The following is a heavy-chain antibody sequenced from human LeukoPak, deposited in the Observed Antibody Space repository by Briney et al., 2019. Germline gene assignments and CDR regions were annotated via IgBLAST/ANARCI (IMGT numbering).Heavy chain of an antibody. Sequence: GGSLRLSCAASGFTFSSFAMHWVRQAPGKGLEWVAVISYDGSNKYYADSVKGRFTISRDNSKNTLYLQMNSLRAEDTAVYYCAKGDLWFGESPIDYWGQGTLVTVSS. D-gene: IGHD3-10*01. CDR1: GFTFSSFA. CDR3: AKGDLWFGESPIDY. V-gene: IGHV3-30*04. CDR2: ISYDGSNK. J-gene: IGHJ4*02.